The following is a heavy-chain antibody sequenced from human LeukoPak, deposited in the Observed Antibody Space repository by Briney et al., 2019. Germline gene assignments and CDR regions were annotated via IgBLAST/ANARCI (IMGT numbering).Heavy chain of an antibody. CDR1: GFNFRSYG. D-gene: IGHD1-26*01. V-gene: IGHV3-74*01. Sequence: GGSLRLSYAASGFNFRSYGMTWVRQAPGRGLVWVSRINRDGSSTSYADSVKGRFTISRDNAKNTLYLQMNSLRAEDTAVYYCARETRRARGFDYWGQGTLVTVSS. CDR3: ARETRRARGFDY. J-gene: IGHJ4*02. CDR2: INRDGSST.